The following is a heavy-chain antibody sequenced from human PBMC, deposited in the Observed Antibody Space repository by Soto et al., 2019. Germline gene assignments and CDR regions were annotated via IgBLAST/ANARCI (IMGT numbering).Heavy chain of an antibody. V-gene: IGHV3-30*18. CDR3: TEGGNELEISLFDP. J-gene: IGHJ5*02. D-gene: IGHD1-26*01. CDR1: GFTFSSYG. CDR2: ISYDGSNK. Sequence: GGSLRLSCAASGFTFSSYGMHWVRQAPGKGLEWVAVISYDGSNKYYADSVKGRFTISRDNSKNTLYLQMNSLRAEDTAVYYCTEGGNELEISLFDPWGQGTLVTGSS.